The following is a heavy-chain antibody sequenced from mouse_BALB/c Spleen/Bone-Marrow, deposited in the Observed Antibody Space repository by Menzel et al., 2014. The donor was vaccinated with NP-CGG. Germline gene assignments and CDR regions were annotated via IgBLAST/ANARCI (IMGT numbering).Heavy chain of an antibody. V-gene: IGHV1-54*01. CDR3: ARSGYYGSNYAMDY. CDR2: INPGSGGT. D-gene: IGHD1-1*01. Sequence: VQLVESGAELVRPGTSVRVSCKASGYAFTNYLIEWVKQRPGQGLEWIGVINPGSGGTNYNEKFKGKATLTADKFSSTAYMQLSSLTSDDSAVYFCARSGYYGSNYAMDYWGQGTSVTVSS. J-gene: IGHJ4*01. CDR1: GYAFTNYL.